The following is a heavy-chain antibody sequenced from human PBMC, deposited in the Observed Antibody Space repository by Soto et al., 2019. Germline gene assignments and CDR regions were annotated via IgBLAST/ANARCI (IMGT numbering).Heavy chain of an antibody. J-gene: IGHJ4*02. CDR2: INPGNSDT. D-gene: IGHD6-13*01. V-gene: IGHV1-3*01. CDR1: GYIFTSYA. CDR3: ARDWESSIDS. Sequence: ASVKVSCKASGYIFTSYAIHWVRQAPGQRLEWMGWINPGNSDTKYSQNFQGRVTITSDTTASTAYMELSRLRSEDTAVYYCARDWESSIDSWGQATLVTVSS.